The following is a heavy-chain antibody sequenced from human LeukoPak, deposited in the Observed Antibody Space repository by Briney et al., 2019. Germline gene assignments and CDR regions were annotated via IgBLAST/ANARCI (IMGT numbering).Heavy chain of an antibody. J-gene: IGHJ3*02. CDR3: AREGVQTTVDAFDI. Sequence: GGSLRLSCAASGFTFSSYWMHWVRQAPGKGLEWLSVISHDGSDKNNADSVKGRFIISRDNSKNTIYLQLNSLRPEDTAMYYCAREGVQTTVDAFDIWGLGTMVIVSS. V-gene: IGHV3-30*03. D-gene: IGHD4-17*01. CDR1: GFTFSSYW. CDR2: ISHDGSDK.